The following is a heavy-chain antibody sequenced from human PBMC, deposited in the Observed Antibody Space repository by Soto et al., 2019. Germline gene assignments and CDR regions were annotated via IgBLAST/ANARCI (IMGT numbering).Heavy chain of an antibody. Sequence: PSATLSLTCSFSGVSISTVGHYWTWIRQPPGKGLEWIGSIYHTGSTYYSKSLRSRLTMSVDTSKSQFSLRLSSVTAADTAVYYCARATGTLRSRNCDYWGQGSLVTVSS. CDR2: IYHTGST. CDR3: ARATGTLRSRNCDY. J-gene: IGHJ4*02. D-gene: IGHD1-1*01. V-gene: IGHV4-31*03. CDR1: GVSISTVGHY.